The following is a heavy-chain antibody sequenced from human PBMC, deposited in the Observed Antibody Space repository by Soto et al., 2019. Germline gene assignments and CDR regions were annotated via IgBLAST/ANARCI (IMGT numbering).Heavy chain of an antibody. CDR1: GGSIRSGGYY. Sequence: QVQLQESGPGLVKPSQTLSLTCTVSGGSIRSGGYYWSWMRQHPGEGLEWIGYIYYSGSNYYKPSLKSRFTISVDTSKNHFSLKLTSVTAADTAVYYCARSVFPWGQGTLVTFSS. J-gene: IGHJ5*02. V-gene: IGHV4-31*03. CDR2: IYYSGSN. CDR3: ARSVFP.